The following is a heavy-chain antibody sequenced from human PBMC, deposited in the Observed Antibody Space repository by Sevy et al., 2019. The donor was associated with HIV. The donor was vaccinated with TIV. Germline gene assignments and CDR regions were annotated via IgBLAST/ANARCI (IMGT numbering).Heavy chain of an antibody. J-gene: IGHJ6*02. D-gene: IGHD1-1*01. V-gene: IGHV4-39*01. CDR3: AKTETVYYYGMDV. CDR1: GGSIGSSYY. Sequence: SETLSLTCTISGGSIGSSYYWGWVRQRPGKGLELIGTIYYSGNTDYNPSLKSRVTISVDRSKNQVSLKLSSLTAADTAVYYCAKTETVYYYGMDVWGQGTSVTVSS. CDR2: IYYSGNT.